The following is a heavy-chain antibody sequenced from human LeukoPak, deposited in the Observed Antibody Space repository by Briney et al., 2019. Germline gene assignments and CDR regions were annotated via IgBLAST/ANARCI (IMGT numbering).Heavy chain of an antibody. CDR3: ARLAVWAGTSFDVFHI. V-gene: IGHV4-59*01. Sequence: SETLSLTCTVSGGSISSYYWGWIRQPAGKGLEWIGYIYYSGSTNYNPSLRSRVTISADTSKNQFSLKLRSVTAADTAVYYCARLAVWAGTSFDVFHIWGPGTLVTVSS. J-gene: IGHJ3*02. CDR1: GGSISSYY. CDR2: IYYSGST. D-gene: IGHD6-19*01.